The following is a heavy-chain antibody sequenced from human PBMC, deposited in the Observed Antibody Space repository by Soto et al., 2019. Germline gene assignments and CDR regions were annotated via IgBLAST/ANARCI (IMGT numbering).Heavy chain of an antibody. CDR1: AGSNSNHY. V-gene: IGHV4-59*11. CDR2: IYYNGNT. Sequence: QMQLQESGPGLVKPSETLSLTCSVTAGSNSNHYWSWIRQPPAKGLERVGSIYYNGNTNYNASLESRVTRSVDTSRNQISLKLTTVTAADTAAYYCTRANWYSEYWGQGTLVTVSS. D-gene: IGHD7-27*01. CDR3: TRANWYSEY. J-gene: IGHJ4*02.